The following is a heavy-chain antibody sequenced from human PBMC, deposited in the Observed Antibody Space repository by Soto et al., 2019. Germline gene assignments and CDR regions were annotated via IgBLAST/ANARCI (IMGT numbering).Heavy chain of an antibody. D-gene: IGHD5-18*01. CDR2: IKSKTDGGTT. CDR3: TTPREELWFLGGNMDV. CDR1: GFTFSNAW. V-gene: IGHV3-15*01. J-gene: IGHJ6*03. Sequence: KTGGSLRLSCAASGFTFSNAWMSWVRQAPGKGLEWVGRIKSKTDGGTTDYAAPVKGRFTISRDDSKNTLYLQMNSLKTEDTAVYYCTTPREELWFLGGNMDVWGKGTTVTVSS.